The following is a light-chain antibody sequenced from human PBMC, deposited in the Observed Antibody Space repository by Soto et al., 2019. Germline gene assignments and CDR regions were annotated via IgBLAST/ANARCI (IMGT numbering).Light chain of an antibody. Sequence: EIVLTQSPGTLSLSPGERATLSCRASQSVTSTYLAWYQQKPGQPPRLLIYGASNRATGIPDRFSGSGSGTDFTLTSSSLQSEDFGVYYCQHYDVWPLTLSQGTKVDIK. J-gene: IGKJ1*01. CDR2: GAS. CDR1: QSVTSTY. CDR3: QHYDVWPLT. V-gene: IGKV3-20*01.